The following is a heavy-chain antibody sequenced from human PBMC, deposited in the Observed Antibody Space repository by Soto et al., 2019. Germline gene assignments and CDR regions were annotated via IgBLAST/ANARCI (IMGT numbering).Heavy chain of an antibody. V-gene: IGHV4-31*03. Sequence: TLSLPCTVSGGSISSGSYYWSWIRQHPGKGLEWVGYSYYTGSSYYNPSFKSRVTISVDASKNQLSLRLAPVTAADTAVYYCARDLRGYGRYDYLDYWGQGIPVTVSS. CDR3: ARDLRGYGRYDYLDY. CDR2: SYYTGSS. J-gene: IGHJ4*02. CDR1: GGSISSGSYY. D-gene: IGHD5-12*01.